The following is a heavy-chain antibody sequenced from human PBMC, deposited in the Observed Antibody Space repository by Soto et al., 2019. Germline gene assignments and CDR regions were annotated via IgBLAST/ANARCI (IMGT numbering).Heavy chain of an antibody. CDR2: IWYDGSNK. V-gene: IGHV3-33*01. Sequence: HPGGSLRLSCAASGFTFSSYGMHWVRQAPGKGLEWVAVIWYDGSNKYYADSVKGRFTISRDNSKNTLYLQMNSLRAEDTAVYYCARGDDYDILTGYYDYWGQGTLVTVSS. CDR3: ARGDDYDILTGYYDY. D-gene: IGHD3-9*01. J-gene: IGHJ4*02. CDR1: GFTFSSYG.